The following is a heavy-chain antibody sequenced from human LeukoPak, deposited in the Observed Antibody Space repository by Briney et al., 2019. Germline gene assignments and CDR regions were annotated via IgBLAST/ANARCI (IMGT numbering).Heavy chain of an antibody. J-gene: IGHJ5*02. D-gene: IGHD6-19*01. CDR2: IYYSGST. CDR1: GGSISSYY. CDR3: ARDSSGWYSA. V-gene: IGHV4-59*01. Sequence: TSETLSHTCTVSGGSISSYYWSWIRQPPGKGLEWIGYIYYSGSTNYNPSLKSRVTISVDTSKNQFSLKLSSVTAADTAVYYCARDSSGWYSAWGQGTLVTVSS.